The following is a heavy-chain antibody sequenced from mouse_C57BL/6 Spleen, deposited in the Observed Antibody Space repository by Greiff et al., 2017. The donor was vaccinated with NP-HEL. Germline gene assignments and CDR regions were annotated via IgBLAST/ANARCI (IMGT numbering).Heavy chain of an antibody. CDR1: GYTFTDYN. J-gene: IGHJ2*01. Sequence: VQLQQSGPELVKPGASVKIPCKASGYTFTDYNMDWVKQSHGKSLEWIGDITPNNGGTIYNQKFKGKATLTVDKSSSTAYMELRSLTSEDTAVYYCARIYYSNYRSYFDYWGQGTTLTVSS. D-gene: IGHD2-5*01. CDR3: ARIYYSNYRSYFDY. V-gene: IGHV1-18*01. CDR2: ITPNNGGT.